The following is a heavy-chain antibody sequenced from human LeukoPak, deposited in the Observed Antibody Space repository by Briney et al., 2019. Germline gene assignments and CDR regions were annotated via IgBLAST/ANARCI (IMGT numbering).Heavy chain of an antibody. CDR1: GFTFSSYW. J-gene: IGHJ4*02. Sequence: PGGSLRLSCAASGFTFSSYWMHWVRHAPGKGLVWVSRINSDGSSTSYADSVKGRFTISRDNAKNTLYLQMNSLRAEDTAVYYCARVGGYSYGPPMDWGQGTLVTVSS. CDR3: ARVGGYSYGPPMD. CDR2: INSDGSST. V-gene: IGHV3-74*01. D-gene: IGHD5-18*01.